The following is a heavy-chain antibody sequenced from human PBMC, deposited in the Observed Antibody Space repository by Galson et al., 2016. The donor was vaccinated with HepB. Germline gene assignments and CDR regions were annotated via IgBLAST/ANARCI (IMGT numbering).Heavy chain of an antibody. CDR3: ARDSPGGYTGYSSYFSGVDV. Sequence: SETLSLTCTVSGASVNIGSYYWSWVRQSPGKGLEWIAYIYYNGSAHYNPSLKSRVTISIATSRTQFSLKLNSVTAADTAVYYCARDSPGGYTGYSSYFSGVDVWGQGATVTVSS. D-gene: IGHD1-1*01. CDR2: IYYNGSA. CDR1: GASVNIGSYY. J-gene: IGHJ6*02. V-gene: IGHV4-61*01.